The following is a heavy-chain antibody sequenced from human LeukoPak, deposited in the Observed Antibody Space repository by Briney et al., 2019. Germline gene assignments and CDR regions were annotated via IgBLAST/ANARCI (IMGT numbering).Heavy chain of an antibody. CDR3: ARDDSSGYLSGAFDI. Sequence: ASVKVSCKASGYTFTGYGISWVRQAPGQGLEWMGWISAYNGNTNYAQKLQGRVTMTTDTSTSTAYMELRSLRSDDTAVYYCARDDSSGYLSGAFDIWGQGTMVTVSS. D-gene: IGHD3-22*01. CDR2: ISAYNGNT. V-gene: IGHV1-18*01. CDR1: GYTFTGYG. J-gene: IGHJ3*02.